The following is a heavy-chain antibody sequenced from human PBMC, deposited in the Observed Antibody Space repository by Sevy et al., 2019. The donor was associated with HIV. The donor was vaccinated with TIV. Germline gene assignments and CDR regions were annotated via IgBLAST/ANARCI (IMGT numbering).Heavy chain of an antibody. CDR3: ARDRRDIVVVPIPFYYYYYMDV. V-gene: IGHV4-4*07. D-gene: IGHD2-2*01. Sequence: SETLSLTCTDSGGSISSYYWSWIQQPAGKELEWIGRIYTSGSTNYNPSLKSRVTMSVDTSKNQFSLKLSSVTAADTAVDYYARDRRDIVVVPIPFYYYYYMDVWGKGTTVTVSS. J-gene: IGHJ6*03. CDR1: GGSISSYY. CDR2: IYTSGST.